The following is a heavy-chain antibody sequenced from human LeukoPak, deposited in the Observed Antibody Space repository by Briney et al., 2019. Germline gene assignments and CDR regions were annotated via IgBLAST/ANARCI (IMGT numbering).Heavy chain of an antibody. Sequence: SETLSLTCAVYGGPFSGDYWSWIRQPPGRGLEWIGEINHSGSTNYNPPLERRLTISVDTSKNQFSLKLTSVTAADTAVYFCASRRDGYVNPFDSWGRGTLVTVSS. D-gene: IGHD5-24*01. CDR1: GGPFSGDY. J-gene: IGHJ5*01. CDR3: ASRRDGYVNPFDS. CDR2: INHSGST. V-gene: IGHV4-34*01.